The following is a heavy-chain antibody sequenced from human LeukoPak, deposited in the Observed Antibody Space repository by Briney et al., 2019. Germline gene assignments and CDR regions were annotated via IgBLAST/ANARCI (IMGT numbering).Heavy chain of an antibody. CDR3: ARELREHGVFDI. V-gene: IGHV3-53*01. Sequence: PGGSLRLSCAASGFTVSSNYMSWVRQAPGKGLEWVSEIYSDGSTYNAASVKGRSSISRDNSKNTVYLQMNSLRAEDTAVYYCARELREHGVFDIWGQGTMVTVSS. CDR1: GFTVSSNY. CDR2: IYSDGST. J-gene: IGHJ3*02. D-gene: IGHD1-26*01.